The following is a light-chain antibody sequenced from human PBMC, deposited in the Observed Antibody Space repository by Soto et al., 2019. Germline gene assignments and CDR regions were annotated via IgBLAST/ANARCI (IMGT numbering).Light chain of an antibody. V-gene: IGLV2-18*02. CDR3: TSYTNSTTVV. J-gene: IGLJ1*01. Sequence: QSALTQPPSVSGSPGQSVTISCTGTSSDVGNYNRVSWYQQSPGTAPKLMIYEVSNRPSGVPHRFSGSKSGNTASLTISGLQADDEDYYYCTSYTNSTTVVFGTGTKLTVL. CDR1: SSDVGNYNR. CDR2: EVS.